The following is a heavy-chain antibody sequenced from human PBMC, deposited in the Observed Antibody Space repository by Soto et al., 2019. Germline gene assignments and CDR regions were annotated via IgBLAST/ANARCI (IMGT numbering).Heavy chain of an antibody. CDR3: ASNSDDKYSSGWNYYYYYTDV. Sequence: SDTLSLTCTVSGGSLSSSSYYWGWIRQPPGKGLEWIGSIYYSGSTYYNPSLKSRVTISVDTSKNQFSLKLSSVTAADTAVYYCASNSDDKYSSGWNYYYYYTDVWGKGTTVTVSS. J-gene: IGHJ6*03. D-gene: IGHD6-19*01. CDR2: IYYSGST. CDR1: GGSLSSSSYY. V-gene: IGHV4-39*01.